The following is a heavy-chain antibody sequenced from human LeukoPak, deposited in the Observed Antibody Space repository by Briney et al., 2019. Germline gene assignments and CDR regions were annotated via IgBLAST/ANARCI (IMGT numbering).Heavy chain of an antibody. Sequence: ASVKVSCKASGGTFIIYAISWVRQAPGQGLEWMGGIIPIFGTANYAQKFQGRVTITADESTSTAYMELSSLRSEDTAVYYCARDIMHYGDPDAFDIWGQGTMVTVSS. V-gene: IGHV1-69*01. D-gene: IGHD2-21*02. CDR2: IIPIFGTA. CDR3: ARDIMHYGDPDAFDI. J-gene: IGHJ3*02. CDR1: GGTFIIYA.